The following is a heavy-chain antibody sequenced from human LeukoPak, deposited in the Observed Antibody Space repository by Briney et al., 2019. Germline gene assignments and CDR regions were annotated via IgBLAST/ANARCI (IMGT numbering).Heavy chain of an antibody. D-gene: IGHD4-23*01. J-gene: IGHJ6*03. V-gene: IGHV1-18*01. CDR1: GYTFTSYG. Sequence: ASVKVSCKASGYTFTSYGISWVRQAPGQGLEWMGWISAYNGNTNYAQKLQGRVTMTTDTSTSTAYMELRSLRSDDTAVYYCARRGGNSLYYYYYYMDVWGKGTTVTVSS. CDR2: ISAYNGNT. CDR3: ARRGGNSLYYYYYYMDV.